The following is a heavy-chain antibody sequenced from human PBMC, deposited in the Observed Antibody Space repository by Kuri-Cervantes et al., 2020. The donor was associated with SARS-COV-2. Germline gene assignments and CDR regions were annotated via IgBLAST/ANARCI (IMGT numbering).Heavy chain of an antibody. CDR1: GGSISSGDYY. CDR2: IYFSRST. Sequence: SETLSLTCTVSGGSISSGDYYWSWIRQPPGKGLEWIGYIYFSRSTYYNPSLKSRVTISVDTSKNQFSLKLSSVTAADTAVYYCARHALEYSSSPTDFQHWGQGTLVTVSS. CDR3: ARHALEYSSSPTDFQH. J-gene: IGHJ1*01. D-gene: IGHD6-6*01. V-gene: IGHV4-30-4*08.